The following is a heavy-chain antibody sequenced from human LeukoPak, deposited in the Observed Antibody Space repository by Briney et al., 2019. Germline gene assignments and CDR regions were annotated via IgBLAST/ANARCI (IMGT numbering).Heavy chain of an antibody. V-gene: IGHV3-30-3*01. CDR1: GFTFSSYA. Sequence: GGSLRLSCAASGFTFSSYAMHWVRQAPGKGLEWVAVISYDGSNKYYADSVKGRFTISRDNSKNTLYLQMNSLRAEDTAVYYCARGAGGTFPGDAFDIWGQGTMVTVSS. CDR3: ARGAGGTFPGDAFDI. CDR2: ISYDGSNK. J-gene: IGHJ3*02. D-gene: IGHD2/OR15-2a*01.